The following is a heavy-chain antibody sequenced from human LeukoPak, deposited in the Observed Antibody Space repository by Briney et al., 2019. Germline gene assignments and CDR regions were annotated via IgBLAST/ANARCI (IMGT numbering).Heavy chain of an antibody. J-gene: IGHJ4*02. CDR1: GFTFSSFW. CDR2: IKGDGSST. V-gene: IGHV3-74*01. CDR3: ARPLYDTSGYYAY. D-gene: IGHD3-22*01. Sequence: PGGSLRLSCAASGFTFSSFWMYWVRQAPGKGLVWVSRIKGDGSSTNYADSVKGRFTITRDNAESTLYLQMNSPRAEDTAVYYCARPLYDTSGYYAYWGQGTLDTVSS.